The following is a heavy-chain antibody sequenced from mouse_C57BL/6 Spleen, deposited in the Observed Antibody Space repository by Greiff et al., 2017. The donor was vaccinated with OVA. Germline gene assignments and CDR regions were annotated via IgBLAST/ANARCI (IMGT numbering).Heavy chain of an antibody. CDR2: IYPGNSDT. CDR1: GYTFTSYW. D-gene: IGHD1-1*01. Sequence: VQLQQSGTVLARPGASVKMSCKTSGYTFTSYWMHWVKQRPGQGLEWIGAIYPGNSDTSYNQKFKGKATLTAVTSASTAYMELSSLTNEDSAVYYCTVPITTVAQYYARDYWGQGTSVTVSA. V-gene: IGHV1-5*01. CDR3: TVPITTVAQYYARDY. J-gene: IGHJ4*01.